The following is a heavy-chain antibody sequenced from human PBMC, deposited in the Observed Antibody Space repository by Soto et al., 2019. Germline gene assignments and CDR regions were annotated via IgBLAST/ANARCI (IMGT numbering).Heavy chain of an antibody. Sequence: EVQLLESRGGLVQPGGSLRLSCAASGFTFSSYAMNWVRQAPGKGLEWVSTISGGGANTYYADSVKGRFTISRDNSRNTLSLQMNSLRAEDSAVYYCSKDTGFYASGSYGRHWGQGTLVTVSS. CDR2: ISGGGANT. D-gene: IGHD3-10*01. J-gene: IGHJ4*02. V-gene: IGHV3-23*01. CDR3: SKDTGFYASGSYGRH. CDR1: GFTFSSYA.